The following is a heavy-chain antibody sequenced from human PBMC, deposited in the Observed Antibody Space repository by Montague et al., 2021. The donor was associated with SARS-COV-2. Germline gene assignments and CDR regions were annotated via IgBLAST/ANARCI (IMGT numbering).Heavy chain of an antibody. D-gene: IGHD3-3*01. CDR1: DGSVISTYPH. J-gene: IGHJ3*01. Sequence: SETLSLTCTVSDGSVISTYPHWHWIRQSPGRGLEWIGGYLFHIDTADYNASLRSRVTISVDTSKNQFSLKLTSVTAADTATYYCARGQVTIFAVLIMLPAAGAIDVWGQGTTVTVSS. CDR3: ARGQVTIFAVLIMLPAAGAIDV. V-gene: IGHV4-61*01. CDR2: LFHIDTA.